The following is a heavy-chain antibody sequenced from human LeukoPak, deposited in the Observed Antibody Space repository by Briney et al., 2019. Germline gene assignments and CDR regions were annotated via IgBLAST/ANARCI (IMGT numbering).Heavy chain of an antibody. V-gene: IGHV3-23*01. J-gene: IGHJ5*02. CDR2: ISGSGGST. CDR3: AKEDYYDFWSGQISNWFDP. D-gene: IGHD3-3*01. CDR1: GFTFSSYA. Sequence: QAGGSLRLSCAASGFTFSSYAMSWVRQAPGEGLEWVSAISGSGGSTYYADSVKGRFTISRDNSKNTLYLQMNSLRAEDTAVYYCAKEDYYDFWSGQISNWFDPWGQGTLVTVSS.